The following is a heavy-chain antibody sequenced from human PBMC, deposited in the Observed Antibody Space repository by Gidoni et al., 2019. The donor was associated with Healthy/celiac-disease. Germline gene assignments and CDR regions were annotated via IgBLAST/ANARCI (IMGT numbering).Heavy chain of an antibody. CDR2: ISSSSSYI. CDR1: GFTFSGVC. D-gene: IGHD6-6*01. Sequence: EVQLVESGGGLVKPGGSLRLSWAASGFTFSGVCMNWVRQAPGKGLEWVSSISSSSSYIYYADSVKGRFTISRDNAKNSLYLQMNSLRAEDTAVYYCARLLGSIEMATKNYFDYWGQGTLVTVSS. J-gene: IGHJ4*02. V-gene: IGHV3-21*01. CDR3: ARLLGSIEMATKNYFDY.